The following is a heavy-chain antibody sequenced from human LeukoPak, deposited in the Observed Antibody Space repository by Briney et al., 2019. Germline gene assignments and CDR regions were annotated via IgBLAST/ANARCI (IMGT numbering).Heavy chain of an antibody. Sequence: PSETLSLTCTVSGGSISSYYWSWIRQPPGKGLEWIGYIYYSGSTNYNPSLKSRVTISVDTSKNQFSLKLSSVTAADTAVYYCARLTVTGGDWFDPWGQGTLVTVSP. D-gene: IGHD4-17*01. J-gene: IGHJ5*02. CDR1: GGSISSYY. V-gene: IGHV4-59*01. CDR2: IYYSGST. CDR3: ARLTVTGGDWFDP.